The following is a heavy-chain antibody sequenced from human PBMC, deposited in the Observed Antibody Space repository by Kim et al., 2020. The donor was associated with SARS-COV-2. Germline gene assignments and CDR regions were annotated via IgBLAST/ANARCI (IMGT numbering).Heavy chain of an antibody. V-gene: IGHV1-8*01. CDR3: AGGYSSGWVRAYYFDY. D-gene: IGHD6-19*01. Sequence: QKFQGRVTMTRNTSISTAYMELSSLRSEDTAVYYCAGGYSSGWVRAYYFDYWGQGTLVTVSS. J-gene: IGHJ4*02.